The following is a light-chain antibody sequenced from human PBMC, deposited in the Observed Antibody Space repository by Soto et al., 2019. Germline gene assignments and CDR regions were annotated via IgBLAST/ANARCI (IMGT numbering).Light chain of an antibody. Sequence: QLVLTQSSSASASLGSSVKLTCTLSSGRSSYIIAWHQQQPGKAPRYLMKIEGSGSYNKGSGVPDRFSGSRSGADRYLTISNLQFEDEADYYCETWDSNIWVFGGGTKVTVL. V-gene: IGLV4-60*02. CDR1: SGRSSYI. CDR2: IEGSGSY. CDR3: ETWDSNIWV. J-gene: IGLJ3*02.